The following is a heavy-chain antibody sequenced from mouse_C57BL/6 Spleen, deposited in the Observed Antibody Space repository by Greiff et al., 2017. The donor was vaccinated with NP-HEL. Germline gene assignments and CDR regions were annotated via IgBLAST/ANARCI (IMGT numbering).Heavy chain of an antibody. V-gene: IGHV1-55*01. CDR2: IYPGSGCT. CDR3: ARGKDYDGWYFDV. D-gene: IGHD2-4*01. CDR1: GYPFTSYW. Sequence: VQLPQPGAELVKPGASVKMFRQASGYPFTSYWITWGKPRPGQGLGWVGAIYPGSGCTYYKEKFKRKATLTVDTSSSTAYMQLSSLTSEDSAVYYCARGKDYDGWYFDVWGTGTTVTVSS. J-gene: IGHJ1*03.